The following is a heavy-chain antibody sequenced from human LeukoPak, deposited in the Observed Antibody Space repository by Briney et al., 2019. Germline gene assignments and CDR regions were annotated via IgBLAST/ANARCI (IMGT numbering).Heavy chain of an antibody. CDR2: IGTAGDT. J-gene: IGHJ4*02. Sequence: PGGSLRLSCAASGFTFSSYDMHWVRQTTGKGLEWVSVIGTAGDTYYPGSVKGRFTISRENAKNSLYLQMNSLRAGDTAVYYCARGDNSGYQRNTKLDYWGQGTLVTVSS. D-gene: IGHD3-9*01. V-gene: IGHV3-13*01. CDR1: GFTFSSYD. CDR3: ARGDNSGYQRNTKLDY.